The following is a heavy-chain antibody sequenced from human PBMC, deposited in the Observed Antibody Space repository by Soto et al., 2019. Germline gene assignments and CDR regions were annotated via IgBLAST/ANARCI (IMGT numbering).Heavy chain of an antibody. CDR1: GGSMNNNY. V-gene: IGHV4-59*01. J-gene: IGHJ4*02. D-gene: IGHD4-17*01. Sequence: QVHLQESGPGLVKPSETLSLFCNVSGGSMNNNYWSWIRQAPGKGLEWIGYGFYTCTTNYNSSLKSRVTILVDTAKKQFSLRLSSVTAADTAVYYCARSLTVTRFDQWGQGTRVTVS. CDR2: GFYTCTT. CDR3: ARSLTVTRFDQ.